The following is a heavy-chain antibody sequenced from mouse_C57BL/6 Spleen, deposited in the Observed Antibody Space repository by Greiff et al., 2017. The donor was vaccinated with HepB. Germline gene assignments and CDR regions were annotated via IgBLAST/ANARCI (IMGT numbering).Heavy chain of an antibody. CDR2: IHPNSGST. CDR3: ARRAYYYGSSSAWFAY. D-gene: IGHD1-1*01. Sequence: VQLQQPGAELVKPGASVKLSCKASGYTFTSYWMHWVKQRPGQGLEWIGMIHPNSGSTNYNEKFKSKATLTVDKSSSTAYMQLSSLTSEDSAVYYCARRAYYYGSSSAWFAYWGQGTLVTVSA. J-gene: IGHJ3*01. CDR1: GYTFTSYW. V-gene: IGHV1-64*01.